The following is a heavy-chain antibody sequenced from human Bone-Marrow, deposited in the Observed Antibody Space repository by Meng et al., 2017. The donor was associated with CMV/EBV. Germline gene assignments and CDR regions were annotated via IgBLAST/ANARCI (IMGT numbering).Heavy chain of an antibody. CDR1: GYTFTSYD. Sequence: ASVKVSCKASGYTFTSYDINWVRQATGQGLEWMGWMNPNSGNTGYAQKFQGRVTITADKSTSTAYMELSSLRSEDTAVYYCARMDTAMVLHYYYYYGMDVWGQGTTVTVSS. CDR3: ARMDTAMVLHYYYYYGMDV. CDR2: MNPNSGNT. J-gene: IGHJ6*02. D-gene: IGHD5-18*01. V-gene: IGHV1-8*01.